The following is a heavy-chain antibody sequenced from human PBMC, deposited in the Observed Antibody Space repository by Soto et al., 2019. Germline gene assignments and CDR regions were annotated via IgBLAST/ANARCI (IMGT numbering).Heavy chain of an antibody. V-gene: IGHV1-69*01. J-gene: IGHJ5*02. Sequence: QGQLVQYGAEVKKPGSSVKVSCKASGGTFSSYAISWVRQAPGQGLEWIGGIIPIFGTANYAQKFQGRVTITADEATSTAYMELSSLRSADTAVYYCAREGTILELPGSNWFDPWGQGTLVTVSS. D-gene: IGHD1-7*01. CDR2: IIPIFGTA. CDR1: GGTFSSYA. CDR3: AREGTILELPGSNWFDP.